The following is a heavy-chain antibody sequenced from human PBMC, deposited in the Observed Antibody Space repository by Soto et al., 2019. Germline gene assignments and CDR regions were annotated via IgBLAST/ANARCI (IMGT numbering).Heavy chain of an antibody. J-gene: IGHJ4*02. V-gene: IGHV3-30-3*01. CDR1: GFTFRSYA. CDR2: ISYDGSNK. Sequence: TGGSLRLSCAVSGFTFRSYAMHWVRQAPGKGLEWVAAISYDGSNKNYADSVKGRFTISRDDSKNTVYLQMNSLRVEDTAVYYCARDPPALDYWGQGTLVTVSS. CDR3: ARDPPALDY.